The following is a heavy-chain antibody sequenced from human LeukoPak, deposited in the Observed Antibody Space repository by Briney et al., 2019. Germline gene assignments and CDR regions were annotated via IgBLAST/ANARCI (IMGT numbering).Heavy chain of an antibody. V-gene: IGHV1-18*01. Sequence: ASVKVSCKASGYTFASYGISWVRQAPGQGLEWMGWISAYNGNTNYAQKLQGRVTMTTDTSTSTAYMELRSLRSDDTAVYYCASNYYDSSGYYYPHAFDIWGQGTMVTVSS. J-gene: IGHJ3*02. D-gene: IGHD3-22*01. CDR3: ASNYYDSSGYYYPHAFDI. CDR2: ISAYNGNT. CDR1: GYTFASYG.